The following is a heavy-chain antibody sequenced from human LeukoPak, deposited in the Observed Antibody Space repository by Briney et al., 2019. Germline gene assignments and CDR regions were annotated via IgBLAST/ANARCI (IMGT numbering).Heavy chain of an antibody. D-gene: IGHD6-6*01. CDR1: GGSIRRSDSY. J-gene: IGHJ6*02. CDR2: IYFFGGIT. V-gene: IGHV4-39*07. Sequence: SETLSLTCAVSGGSIRRSDSYWGWIRQPPGKGLEWIGNIYFFGGITSYNPSLKSRVTISVDTSKNQFSLKLSSVTAADTAVYYCATVPAARDYYYYGMDVWGQGTTDTVSS. CDR3: ATVPAARDYYYYGMDV.